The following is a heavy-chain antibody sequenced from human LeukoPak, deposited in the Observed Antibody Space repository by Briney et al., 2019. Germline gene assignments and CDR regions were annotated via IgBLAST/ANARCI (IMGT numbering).Heavy chain of an antibody. CDR1: GFTFSTYS. V-gene: IGHV3-21*04. CDR3: ANGFGMGAMIDP. D-gene: IGHD1-26*01. J-gene: IGHJ5*02. Sequence: PGGSLRLSCAASGFTFSTYSMNWVRQAPGKGLEWVSYISTSSSYIHYADSVNGRFTISRDNAKNSLYLQMNSLRAEDTAVYYCANGFGMGAMIDPWGRGTLVTVSS. CDR2: ISTSSSYI.